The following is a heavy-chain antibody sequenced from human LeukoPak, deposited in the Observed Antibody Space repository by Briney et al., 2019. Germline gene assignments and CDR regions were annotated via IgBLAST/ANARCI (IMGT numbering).Heavy chain of an antibody. V-gene: IGHV3-48*04. D-gene: IGHD6-19*01. J-gene: IGHJ4*02. CDR2: ISSSSSTI. CDR3: ARDRHGVGSSGSVGY. CDR1: DSAFSRLW. Sequence: GGSLTLSCQVSDSAFSRLWMNWVRQAPGKGLEWVSYISSSSSTIYYADSVKGRFTISRDNAKNSLYLQMNSLRAEDTAVYYCARDRHGVGSSGSVGYWGQGTLVTVSS.